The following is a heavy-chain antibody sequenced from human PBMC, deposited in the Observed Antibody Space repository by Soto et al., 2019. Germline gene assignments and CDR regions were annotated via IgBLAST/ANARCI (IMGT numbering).Heavy chain of an antibody. J-gene: IGHJ6*03. CDR3: AREIEYSYVYYYYYYMDV. CDR2: TYYRSKWYN. CDR1: GDSVSSNSAA. D-gene: IGHD5-18*01. V-gene: IGHV6-1*01. Sequence: QSQTLSLTCAISGDSVSSNSAAWNWIRQSPSRGLEWLGSTYYRSKWYNDYAVSVKSRITINPDTSKNQFSLQLNSVTTEDTAVYYCAREIEYSYVYYYYYYMDVWGKGTTVTVSS.